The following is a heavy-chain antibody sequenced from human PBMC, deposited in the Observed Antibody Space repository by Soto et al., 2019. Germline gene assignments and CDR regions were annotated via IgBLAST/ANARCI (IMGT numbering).Heavy chain of an antibody. CDR2: INHSGST. D-gene: IGHD2-2*01. CDR1: GGSFSGYY. Sequence: SETLSPTCAVYGGSFSGYYWSWIRQPPGKGLQWIGEINHSGSTNYNPSLKSRVTISVDTSKNQFSLKLSSVTDADTAVYYCARELGCSSTSCYLSTTFYYYYYGMDVWGQGTTVT. V-gene: IGHV4-34*01. CDR3: ARELGCSSTSCYLSTTFYYYYYGMDV. J-gene: IGHJ6*02.